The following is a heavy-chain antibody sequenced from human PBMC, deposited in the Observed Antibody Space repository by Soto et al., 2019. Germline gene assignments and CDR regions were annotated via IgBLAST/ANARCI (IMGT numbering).Heavy chain of an antibody. CDR2: IDPSDSYT. V-gene: IGHV5-10-1*01. Sequence: GESLKISCKGSGYSFTSYWISWVRQMPGKGLEWMGRIDPSDSYTNYSPSFQGHVTISADKSISTAYLQWSSLKASDTAMYYCARFQIGYCSSTSCMGGFDIWGQGTMVTVPS. D-gene: IGHD2-2*01. CDR1: GYSFTSYW. CDR3: ARFQIGYCSSTSCMGGFDI. J-gene: IGHJ3*02.